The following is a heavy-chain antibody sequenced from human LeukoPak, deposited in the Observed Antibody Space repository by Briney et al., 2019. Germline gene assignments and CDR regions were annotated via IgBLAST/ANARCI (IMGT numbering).Heavy chain of an antibody. V-gene: IGHV4-59*08. J-gene: IGHJ4*02. D-gene: IGHD3-22*01. CDR2: IYYSGNT. CDR3: ARLHYDSSGYYYFDY. CDR1: GGSIRSYY. Sequence: PSETLSLTCTVSGGSIRSYYWSWIRQPPGKGLEWIGHIYYSGNTNYNPSLKSRVTISVDTSKNQFSLKLSSVTAADTAVYYCARLHYDSSGYYYFDYWGQGTLVTVSS.